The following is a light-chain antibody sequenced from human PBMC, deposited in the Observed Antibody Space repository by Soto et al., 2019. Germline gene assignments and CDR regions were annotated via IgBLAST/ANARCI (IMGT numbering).Light chain of an antibody. J-gene: IGLJ3*02. V-gene: IGLV2-14*01. CDR1: NSDVGGYKY. CDR2: EVD. Sequence: QSVLTQPASVSGSPGQSITISCTGTNSDVGGYKYVSWYQQHPGKVPKLLIYEVDHRPSGVSYRFSGSKFGNTASLTISGLQAEDEADYYCSSYTSSSTLVFGGGTKLTVL. CDR3: SSYTSSSTLV.